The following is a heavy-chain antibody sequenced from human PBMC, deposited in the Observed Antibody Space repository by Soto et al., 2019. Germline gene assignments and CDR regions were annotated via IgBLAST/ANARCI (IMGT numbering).Heavy chain of an antibody. D-gene: IGHD4-17*01. Sequence: QVQLVESGGGVVQPGRSLRLSCAASGFTFSSYAMHWVRQAPGKGLEWVAVISYDGSNKYYADSVKGRFTISRDNSKNALYLQMNSLRAEDTAVYYCARVEDYGDQYYYYYGMDVWGQGTTVTVSS. CDR2: ISYDGSNK. CDR1: GFTFSSYA. J-gene: IGHJ6*02. CDR3: ARVEDYGDQYYYYYGMDV. V-gene: IGHV3-30-3*01.